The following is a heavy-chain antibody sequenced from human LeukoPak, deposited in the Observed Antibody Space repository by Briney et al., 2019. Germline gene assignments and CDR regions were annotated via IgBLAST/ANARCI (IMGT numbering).Heavy chain of an antibody. CDR3: ARGAKQGSWTRSFDP. D-gene: IGHD3/OR15-3a*01. V-gene: IGHV4-59*11. J-gene: IGHJ5*02. CDR2: IYRSGDT. Sequence: PSETLSLTCTISGGPLTSRYWGCIRQPPGKGLEWIGSIYRSGDTNYNPAHESLITMSVDTYKNQVSLKLNSVTAADTAVYYCARGAKQGSWTRSFDPWGQGILVTVSS. CDR1: GGPLTSRY.